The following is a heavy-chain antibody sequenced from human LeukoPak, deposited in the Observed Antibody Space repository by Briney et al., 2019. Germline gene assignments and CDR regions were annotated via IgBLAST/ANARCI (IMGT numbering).Heavy chain of an antibody. Sequence: GGSLRLSCAASGFTFSSYAMSWVRQAPGKGLEWVSAISGSGGSTYYADSVKGRFTISRDNSKNTLYVQVNSLRAEDTAVYYCAKELRITISTDALDIWGQGTMVTVSS. CDR1: GFTFSSYA. J-gene: IGHJ3*02. CDR2: ISGSGGST. V-gene: IGHV3-23*01. D-gene: IGHD3-9*01. CDR3: AKELRITISTDALDI.